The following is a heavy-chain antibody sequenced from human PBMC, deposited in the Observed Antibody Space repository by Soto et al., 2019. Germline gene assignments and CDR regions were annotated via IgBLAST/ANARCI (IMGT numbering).Heavy chain of an antibody. CDR3: ARDPGTGAALRAYHFDY. J-gene: IGHJ4*02. CDR1: RYSFTTYA. Sequence: GASVKVSCKASRYSFTTYALHWVRQAPGQRLEWTGWINAGNGDTKYSEKFQGRVTITRDTSANTAYMELSSLRSEDTSVYYCARDPGTGAALRAYHFDYWGQGTLVTVSS. V-gene: IGHV1-3*01. D-gene: IGHD1-1*01. CDR2: INAGNGDT.